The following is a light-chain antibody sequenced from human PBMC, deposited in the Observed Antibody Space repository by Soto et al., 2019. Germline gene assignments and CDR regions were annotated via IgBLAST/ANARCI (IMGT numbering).Light chain of an antibody. Sequence: EFVLTQSPGTLSLSPGERATLSCRASQSVGGSYLAWYQQKPGQAPRLLIYGTSSRATGLPDRFSGSGSGTDFTLTISRLEPEDFAVYYWQQSGSSPYTFGQGTRLEIK. J-gene: IGKJ2*01. CDR2: GTS. CDR1: QSVGGSY. V-gene: IGKV3-20*01. CDR3: QQSGSSPYT.